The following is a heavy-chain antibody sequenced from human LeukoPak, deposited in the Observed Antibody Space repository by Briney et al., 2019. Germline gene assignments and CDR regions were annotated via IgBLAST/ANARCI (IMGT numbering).Heavy chain of an antibody. Sequence: GGSLRLSCAASGFTFSSYEMNWVRQAPGKGLEWVSYISSSGSTIYYADSVKGRFTISRVNAKNSLYLQMNSLRAEDTAVYYCARAGSDIVVVVAAKEGMDVWGQGTTVTVSS. CDR1: GFTFSSYE. CDR3: ARAGSDIVVVVAAKEGMDV. V-gene: IGHV3-48*03. D-gene: IGHD2-15*01. J-gene: IGHJ6*02. CDR2: ISSSGSTI.